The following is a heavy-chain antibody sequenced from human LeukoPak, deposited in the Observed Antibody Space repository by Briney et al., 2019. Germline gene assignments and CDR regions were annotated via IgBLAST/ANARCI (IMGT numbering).Heavy chain of an antibody. Sequence: PSETLSLTCAVSGYSISSGYYWGWIRQPPGKGLEWIGSIYHSGSIYYNPSLKSRVTISVDTSKNQFSLKLSSVTAADTAVYYCARHSSSWYVAAWGQGALVTVPS. CDR3: ARHSSSWYVAA. CDR2: IYHSGSI. D-gene: IGHD6-13*01. CDR1: GYSISSGYY. J-gene: IGHJ5*02. V-gene: IGHV4-38-2*01.